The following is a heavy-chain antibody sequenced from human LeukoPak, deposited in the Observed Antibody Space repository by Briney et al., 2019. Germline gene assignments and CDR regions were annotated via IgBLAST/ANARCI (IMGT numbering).Heavy chain of an antibody. Sequence: GGSLRLSCAASGFTFSSYGMHWVRQAPGKGLEWVAVIWYDGSNKYYADSVKGRFTISRDNSKNTLYLQMSSLRAEDTAVYYCARDLGVVPAAIFVYWGQGTLVTVSS. J-gene: IGHJ4*02. D-gene: IGHD2-2*02. CDR3: ARDLGVVPAAIFVY. CDR2: IWYDGSNK. CDR1: GFTFSSYG. V-gene: IGHV3-33*01.